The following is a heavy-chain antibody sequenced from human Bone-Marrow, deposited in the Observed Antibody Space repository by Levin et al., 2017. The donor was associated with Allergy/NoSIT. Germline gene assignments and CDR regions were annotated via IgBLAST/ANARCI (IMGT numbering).Heavy chain of an antibody. CDR1: GYSFTNYG. CDR3: ARHGVVSGTGGFDY. Sequence: ASVKVSCTASGYSFTNYGIGWVRQMPGKGLEWMGIIYPGDSDIRYSPSFQGQVTISVDKSITTAYLQWSSLKASDTAIYYCARHGVVSGTGGFDYWGQGTRVTVSS. J-gene: IGHJ4*02. CDR2: IYPGDSDI. D-gene: IGHD3-3*01. V-gene: IGHV5-51*01.